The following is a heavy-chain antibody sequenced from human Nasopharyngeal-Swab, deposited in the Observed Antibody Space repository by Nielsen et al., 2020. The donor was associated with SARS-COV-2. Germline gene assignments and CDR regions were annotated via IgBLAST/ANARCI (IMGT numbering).Heavy chain of an antibody. D-gene: IGHD5-12*01. CDR3: ARDFSGESGYGGC. Sequence: GESLKISCPGSGFDFSAYTMNWVRHAPGKGLELVSSIRPGGHHVFHQDSVRGRFTISRDNAKNSVYLQMTSLSAEDTGLYYCARDFSGESGYGGCWGQRNLVTVSS. CDR1: GFDFSAYT. CDR2: IRPGGHHV. J-gene: IGHJ4*02. V-gene: IGHV3-21*06.